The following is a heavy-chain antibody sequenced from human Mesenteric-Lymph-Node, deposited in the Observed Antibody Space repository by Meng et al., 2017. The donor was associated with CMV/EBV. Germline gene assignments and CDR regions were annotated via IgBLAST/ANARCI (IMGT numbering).Heavy chain of an antibody. CDR1: GGSFSTYG. CDR2: IIPIFGTA. Sequence: KASGGSFSTYGFSWVRQAPGQGLEWMGGIIPIFGTANYAQKFQGRVTITADKSTSTVYMELSSLRFEDTAVYYCAREGARGPKNPFDYWGQGTLVTV. D-gene: IGHD2-15*01. J-gene: IGHJ4*02. V-gene: IGHV1-69*06. CDR3: AREGARGPKNPFDY.